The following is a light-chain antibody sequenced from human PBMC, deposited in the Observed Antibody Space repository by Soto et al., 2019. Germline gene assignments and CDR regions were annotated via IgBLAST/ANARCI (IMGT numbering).Light chain of an antibody. Sequence: QSALTQPASVSGSPGQSITISCTGTSSDVGSYNLVSWYQQHPGKAPKLMIYEGSKRPSGVSNRFSGSKSGNTASLTISGLPAEDEADYYCCSYAGSSFVVFGGGTKLTVL. CDR1: SSDVGSYNL. J-gene: IGLJ2*01. V-gene: IGLV2-23*01. CDR2: EGS. CDR3: CSYAGSSFVV.